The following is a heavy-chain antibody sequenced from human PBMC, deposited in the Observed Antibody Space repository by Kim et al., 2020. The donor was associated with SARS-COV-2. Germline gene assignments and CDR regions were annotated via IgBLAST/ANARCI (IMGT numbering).Heavy chain of an antibody. CDR2: ISSSSSYI. J-gene: IGHJ4*02. V-gene: IGHV3-21*01. CDR1: GFTFSSYS. Sequence: GGSLRLSCAASGFTFSSYSMNWVRQAPGKGLEWVSSISSSSSYIYYADSVKGRFTISRDNAKNSLYLQMNSLRAEDTAVYYCASYYIAAGNFDYWGQGTLVTVSS. D-gene: IGHD6-6*01. CDR3: ASYYIAAGNFDY.